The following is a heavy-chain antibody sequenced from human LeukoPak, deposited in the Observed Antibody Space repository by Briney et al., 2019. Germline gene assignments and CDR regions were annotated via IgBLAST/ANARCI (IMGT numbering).Heavy chain of an antibody. V-gene: IGHV3-33*06. CDR2: IWRDESYI. Sequence: GGSLRLSRAASGFTFSYYGMHWVRQAPGKGLDWVAVIWRDESYIYYADSVKGRFTISRDNSKNTVYLQMNSLRVEDTAIYYCAKVVQYTASTGTGLDYWGQGTLVTVSS. J-gene: IGHJ4*02. CDR1: GFTFSYYG. D-gene: IGHD6-13*01. CDR3: AKVVQYTASTGTGLDY.